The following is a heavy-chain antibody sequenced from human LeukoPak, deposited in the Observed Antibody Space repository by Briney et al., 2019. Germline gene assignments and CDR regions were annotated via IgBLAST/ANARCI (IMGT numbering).Heavy chain of an antibody. CDR2: INHSGSN. CDR3: ARGLVIAAAGKRGYYMDV. D-gene: IGHD6-13*01. J-gene: IGHJ6*03. V-gene: IGHV4-34*01. CDR1: GGSLSGYY. Sequence: KPSETLSLTCAVYGGSLSGYYWSWIRQPPGKGLEWIGEINHSGSNNYNPSLKSRVTISVDTSKNQFSLKLSSVTAAETAVYYCARGLVIAAAGKRGYYMDVWGKGTTVTVS.